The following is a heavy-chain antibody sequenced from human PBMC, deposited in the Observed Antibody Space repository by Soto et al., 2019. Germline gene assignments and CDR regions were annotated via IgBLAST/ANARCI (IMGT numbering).Heavy chain of an antibody. CDR3: AKDYCGDQYYFDY. Sequence: EVQLLESGGGLVQPGGSLRLSCAASGFTFSSYAMCWVRQAPGKGLEWVSAISGSGGSTYYADSVKGRFTISRDNSKNSLYLQMNSLRAEDTAVYYCAKDYCGDQYYFDYWGQGTLVTVSS. V-gene: IGHV3-23*01. CDR2: ISGSGGST. J-gene: IGHJ4*02. D-gene: IGHD4-17*01. CDR1: GFTFSSYA.